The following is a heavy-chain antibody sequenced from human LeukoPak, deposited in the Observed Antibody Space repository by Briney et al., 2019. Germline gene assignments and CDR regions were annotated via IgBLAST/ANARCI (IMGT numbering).Heavy chain of an antibody. V-gene: IGHV3-7*01. CDR3: AKDLRDIVVVPAADDY. D-gene: IGHD2-2*01. Sequence: GGSLRLSCAASGFDFSNFWMSWVRQPPGKGLEWVANTKQDGSEKYYVDSVKGRFTISRDNAKNSLYLQMNSLRAEDTAVYYCAKDLRDIVVVPAADDYWGQGTLVTVSS. CDR2: TKQDGSEK. J-gene: IGHJ4*02. CDR1: GFDFSNFW.